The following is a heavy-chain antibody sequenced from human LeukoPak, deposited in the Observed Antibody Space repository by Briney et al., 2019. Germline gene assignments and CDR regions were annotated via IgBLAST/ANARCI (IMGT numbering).Heavy chain of an antibody. CDR2: IYDSGNT. CDR1: GGSISRHY. Sequence: SETLSLTCNVSGGSISRHYWSWIRQPPGKGLEWIGHIYDSGNTNYNPSLKSRITISVDMSKNRFSLKVNSVTAADTAVYYCARWAIALGHFDVWGQGSPVSVSS. D-gene: IGHD6-19*01. V-gene: IGHV4-59*08. CDR3: ARWAIALGHFDV. J-gene: IGHJ4*02.